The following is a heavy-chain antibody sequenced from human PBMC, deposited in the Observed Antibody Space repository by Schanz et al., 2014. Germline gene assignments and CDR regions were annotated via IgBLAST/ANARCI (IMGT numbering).Heavy chain of an antibody. CDR3: AKSMYSTSWAFDF. J-gene: IGHJ4*02. CDR1: GFSFSSYS. CDR2: ISSGGTTI. D-gene: IGHD2-2*01. Sequence: EVQLVESGGGLVQPGESLRLSCAVSGFSFSSYSMSWVRQAPGKGLEWIAYISSGGTTIYYADSVKGRFTISRDNSENTLYVQMNSLRAEDTAVYYCAKSMYSTSWAFDFWGQGAQVTVSS. V-gene: IGHV3-48*01.